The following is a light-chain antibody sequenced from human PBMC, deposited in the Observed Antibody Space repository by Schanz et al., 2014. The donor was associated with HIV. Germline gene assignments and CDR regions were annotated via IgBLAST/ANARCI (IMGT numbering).Light chain of an antibody. CDR2: GVF. V-gene: IGLV2-14*03. CDR3: QSYDSSNHVV. J-gene: IGLJ2*01. Sequence: QSALTQPASVSGSPGQSITISCTGTSGYIIRNDYVSWFQQHPGKAPKVVVYGVFDRPSGVPDRFSGSIDSSSNSASLTISGLKTEDEADYYCQSYDSSNHVVFGGGTKLTVL. CDR1: SGYIIRNDY.